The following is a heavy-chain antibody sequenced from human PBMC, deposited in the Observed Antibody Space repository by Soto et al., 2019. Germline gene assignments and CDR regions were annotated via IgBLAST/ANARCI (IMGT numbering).Heavy chain of an antibody. CDR3: AKVPSVVVVAATFDY. J-gene: IGHJ4*02. Sequence: GGSLRLSCAASGFTFSSYAMSWVRQAPGKGLEWVSAISGSGGSTYYADSVKGRFTISRDNSKNTLYLQMNSLRAEDTAVYYCAKVPSVVVVAATFDYWGQGTLVTVSS. V-gene: IGHV3-23*01. CDR1: GFTFSSYA. D-gene: IGHD2-15*01. CDR2: ISGSGGST.